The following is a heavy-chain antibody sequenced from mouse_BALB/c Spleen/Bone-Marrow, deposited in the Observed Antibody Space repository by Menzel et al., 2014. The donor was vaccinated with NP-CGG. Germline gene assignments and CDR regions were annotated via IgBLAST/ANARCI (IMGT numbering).Heavy chain of an antibody. CDR2: IWGDGTT. J-gene: IGHJ4*01. CDR1: GFSLTDYG. Sequence: VNVVESGPGLVAPSQSLSITCTVSGFSLTDYGINWVRQPPGKGLEWLGMIWGDGTTDYNSALRSRLSINKDNSRSQVFLKMNGLRTDDTARYYCAREKYGNYYAMGYWGQGTSITVSS. CDR3: AREKYGNYYAMGY. D-gene: IGHD2-10*02. V-gene: IGHV2-6-7*01.